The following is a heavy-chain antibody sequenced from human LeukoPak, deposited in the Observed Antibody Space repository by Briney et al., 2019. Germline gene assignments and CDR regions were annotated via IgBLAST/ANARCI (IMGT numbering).Heavy chain of an antibody. V-gene: IGHV4-59*08. D-gene: IGHD5-18*01. CDR3: ARGGYRYDFFNLDY. Sequence: AETLSLTCTVPGVSIRSYYWRWIRQPPGRGLEWVGYIYYSGSANYNPSLKSRVTISLDTSKNQFSLKLSSVTAADTAVYYCARGGYRYDFFNLDYWGQGTLVTVSS. CDR1: GVSIRSYY. J-gene: IGHJ4*02. CDR2: IYYSGSA.